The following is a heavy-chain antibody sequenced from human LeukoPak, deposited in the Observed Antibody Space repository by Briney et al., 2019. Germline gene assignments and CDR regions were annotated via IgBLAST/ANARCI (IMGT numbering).Heavy chain of an antibody. CDR1: AFTFTNYW. D-gene: IGHD2-2*01. Sequence: GSLRLSCAASAFTFTNYWMSWVRQAPGKGLEWVANIKEDGSEKYYVDSVKGRFTISRDNAENSLYLQMNSLRAEDTAVYYCVRDNCTGTSCHHFDYWGQGTLVTVSS. CDR3: VRDNCTGTSCHHFDY. V-gene: IGHV3-7*01. CDR2: IKEDGSEK. J-gene: IGHJ4*02.